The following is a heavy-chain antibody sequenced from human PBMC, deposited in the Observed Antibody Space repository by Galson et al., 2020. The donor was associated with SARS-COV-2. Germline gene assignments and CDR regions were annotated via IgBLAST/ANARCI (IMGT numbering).Heavy chain of an antibody. CDR1: GFTFSSYG. CDR3: ATSYYYGSGRYYNYYFDY. J-gene: IGHJ4*02. V-gene: IGHV3-21*01. Sequence: PGGSLRLSCAASGFTFSSYGINWVRQAPGKGLEWVSSITGSSSYIYYADSVKGRFTISRDNTKNSLYLQMNSLRAEDTAVYYCATSYYYGSGRYYNYYFDYWGQGTLVTVSS. D-gene: IGHD3-10*01. CDR2: ITGSSSYI.